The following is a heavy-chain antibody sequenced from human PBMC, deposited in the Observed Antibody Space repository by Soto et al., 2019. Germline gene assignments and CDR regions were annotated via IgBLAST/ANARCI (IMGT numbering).Heavy chain of an antibody. V-gene: IGHV3-30-3*01. CDR2: ISYDGSNK. CDR1: GFTFSSYA. Sequence: QVQLVESGGGVVQPGRSLRLSCAASGFTFSSYAMHWVRQAPGKGLEWVAVISYDGSNKYYADSVKGRFTISRDNSKNTLYLQMNSLRAEDTAVYYCARDTRFLENYYYYGMDVWGQGTTVTVSS. D-gene: IGHD3-3*01. J-gene: IGHJ6*02. CDR3: ARDTRFLENYYYYGMDV.